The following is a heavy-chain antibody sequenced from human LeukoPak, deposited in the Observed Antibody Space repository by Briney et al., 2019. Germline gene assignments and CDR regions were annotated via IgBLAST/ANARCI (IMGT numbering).Heavy chain of an antibody. Sequence: SETLSLTCTVSDNSISGSSYYWGWIRQSPGKGLEWIGSISSAGHTYYNPSLYSRVTISVDTSKNQFSLNLQSVTAADTAVYYCASVRGVVVVTSTTYIFDVWGQGTLVTVTS. CDR2: ISSAGHT. J-gene: IGHJ4*02. V-gene: IGHV4-39*01. CDR3: ASVRGVVVVTSTTYIFDV. CDR1: DNSISGSSYY. D-gene: IGHD2-15*01.